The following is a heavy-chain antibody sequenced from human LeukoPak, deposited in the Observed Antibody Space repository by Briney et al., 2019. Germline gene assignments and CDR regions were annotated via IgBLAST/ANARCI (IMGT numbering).Heavy chain of an antibody. CDR2: IYYSGST. CDR1: GGSISSYY. D-gene: IGHD6-19*01. Sequence: SETLSLTCTVPGGSISSYYWSWIRQPPGKGLEWIGYIYYSGSTNYNPSLKSRVTISVDTSKNQFSLKLSSVTAADTAVYYCARGHSGWYYFDYWGQGTLVTVSS. CDR3: ARGHSGWYYFDY. J-gene: IGHJ4*02. V-gene: IGHV4-59*01.